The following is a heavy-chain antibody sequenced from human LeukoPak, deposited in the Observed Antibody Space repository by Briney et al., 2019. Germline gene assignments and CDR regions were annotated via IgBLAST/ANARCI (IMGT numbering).Heavy chain of an antibody. D-gene: IGHD3-22*01. V-gene: IGHV3-23*01. Sequence: GGSLRLSCAASGFTFSSYAMSWVRQAPGKGLEWVSGITGSGDTTHHADSVKGRFTISRDNSKNTLFLQMNSLRVEDTALYYCARAYGSSGYFQLPIDYWGQGTLVTVSS. CDR2: ITGSGDTT. J-gene: IGHJ4*02. CDR1: GFTFSSYA. CDR3: ARAYGSSGYFQLPIDY.